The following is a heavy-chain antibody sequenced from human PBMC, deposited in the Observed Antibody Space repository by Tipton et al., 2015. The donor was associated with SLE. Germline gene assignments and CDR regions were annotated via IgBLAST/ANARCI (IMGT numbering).Heavy chain of an antibody. V-gene: IGHV4-34*01. Sequence: LRLSCAASGFTFSSYAMSWVRQAPGKGLEWVGEINHSGSTNYNPSLKSRVTISVDTSKNQFSLKLSSVTAADTAVYYCASKLGIYPDYWGQGTLVTVSS. CDR2: INHSGST. J-gene: IGHJ4*02. CDR3: ASKLGIYPDY. CDR1: GFTFSSYA. D-gene: IGHD7-27*01.